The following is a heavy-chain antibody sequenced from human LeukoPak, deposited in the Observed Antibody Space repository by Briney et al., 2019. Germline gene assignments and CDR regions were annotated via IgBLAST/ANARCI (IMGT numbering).Heavy chain of an antibody. J-gene: IGHJ4*02. D-gene: IGHD3-10*01. CDR2: MNPNSGNT. CDR1: GYTFTSYD. V-gene: IGHV1-8*01. Sequence: GASVKVSCKASGYTFTSYDINWVRQATGQGLEWMGWMNPNSGNTGYAQKFQGRVTMTRNTSISTAYMELSSLRSEDTVVYYCARGLRFGEHRGSYRPRGFAFDYWGQGTLVTVSS. CDR3: ARGLRFGEHRGSYRPRGFAFDY.